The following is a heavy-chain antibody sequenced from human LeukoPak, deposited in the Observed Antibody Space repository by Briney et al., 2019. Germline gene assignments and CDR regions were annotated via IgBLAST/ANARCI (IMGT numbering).Heavy chain of an antibody. CDR2: ISYDGSNK. D-gene: IGHD3-10*01. CDR3: AREKEYYYGSGTFDY. V-gene: IGHV3-30-3*01. J-gene: IGHJ4*02. CDR1: GFTFSSYA. Sequence: GGSLRLSCAASGFTFSSYAMHWVRQAPGKGLEWVAFISYDGSNKYYADSVKGRFTISRDNSKNTLYLQMNSLRAEDTAVYYCAREKEYYYGSGTFDYWGQGTLVTVSS.